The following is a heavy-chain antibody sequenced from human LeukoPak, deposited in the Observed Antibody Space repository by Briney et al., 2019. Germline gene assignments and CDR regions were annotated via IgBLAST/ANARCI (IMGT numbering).Heavy chain of an antibody. J-gene: IGHJ4*02. Sequence: ASVTVSCKASGGTFSSYAISWVRQAPGQGLEWMGGIIPIFGTANYAQKFQGRVTITADESTSTAYMELSSLRSEDTAVYYCAREPFCSGGSCYSDYWGQGTLVTVSS. CDR3: AREPFCSGGSCYSDY. V-gene: IGHV1-69*13. CDR1: GGTFSSYA. D-gene: IGHD2-15*01. CDR2: IIPIFGTA.